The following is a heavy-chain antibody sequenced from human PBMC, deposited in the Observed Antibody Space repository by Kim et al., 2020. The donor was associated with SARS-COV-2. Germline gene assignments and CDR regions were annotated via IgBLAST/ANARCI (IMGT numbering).Heavy chain of an antibody. J-gene: IGHJ2*01. CDR1: GGSFSGYY. V-gene: IGHV4-34*01. Sequence: SETLSLTCAVYGGSFSGYYWSWIRQPPGKGLEWIGEINHSGSTNYNPSLKSRVTISVDTSKNQFSLKLSSVTAADTAVYYCARAADQPQFVSWYFDLWGRGTLVTVSS. CDR3: ARAADQPQFVSWYFDL. CDR2: INHSGST.